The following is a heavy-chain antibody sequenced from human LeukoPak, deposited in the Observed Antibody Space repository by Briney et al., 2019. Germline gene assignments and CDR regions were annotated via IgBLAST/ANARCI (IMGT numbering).Heavy chain of an antibody. CDR3: ARGRRSSSWYGATFDI. D-gene: IGHD6-13*01. V-gene: IGHV4-59*01. CDR2: IYYSGST. Sequence: SETLSLTCTASGGSISRYYRRWVRQPPGKGLEWIGYIYYSGSTNYNPSLKSRVTISVDTSKNQFSLKLSSVTAADTAVYYCARGRRSSSWYGATFDIWGQGTMVTVSS. J-gene: IGHJ3*02. CDR1: GGSISRYY.